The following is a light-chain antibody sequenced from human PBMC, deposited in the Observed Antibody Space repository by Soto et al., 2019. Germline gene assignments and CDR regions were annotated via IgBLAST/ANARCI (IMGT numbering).Light chain of an antibody. CDR1: QNIDTY. CDR3: QHRDNWPLT. Sequence: EIVLTQSPATLALSPGQRATLSCRASQNIDTYLAWYLQKPGQAPRLLIYGTSNRATGIPERFSGSGSGTDFTLTISSLEAEDFAVYYCQHRDNWPLTFGGGTRLEIK. V-gene: IGKV3-11*01. J-gene: IGKJ5*01. CDR2: GTS.